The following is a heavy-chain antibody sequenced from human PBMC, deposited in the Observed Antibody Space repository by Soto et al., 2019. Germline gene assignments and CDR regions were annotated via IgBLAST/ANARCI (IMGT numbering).Heavy chain of an antibody. D-gene: IGHD3-22*01. CDR1: GFTFGSYA. V-gene: IGHV3-23*01. CDR3: AKVNTLIVACGAFNL. Sequence: GESLRLSCAASGFTFGSYAMSWVRQAPEKGLEWVSAISGSGGSTYYADSVKGRFTISRDNSKHMLYMQMYSLAAEDTAVYYCAKVNTLIVACGAFNLWGQGTTVTVSS. J-gene: IGHJ3*01. CDR2: ISGSGGST.